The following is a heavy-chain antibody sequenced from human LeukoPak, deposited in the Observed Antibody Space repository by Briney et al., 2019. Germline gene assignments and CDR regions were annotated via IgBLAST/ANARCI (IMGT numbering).Heavy chain of an antibody. CDR1: GFTFDDYA. CDR3: AAEPAKSSSGSY. CDR2: ISWNSGSI. J-gene: IGHJ4*02. Sequence: PGRSLRLSCAASGFTFDDYAMHWVRQAPGKGLEWVSGISWNSGSIGYADSVKGRFTISRDNAKNSLYLQMNSLRAEDTALYYCAAEPAKSSSGSYWGQGTLVTVSS. V-gene: IGHV3-9*01. D-gene: IGHD3-10*01.